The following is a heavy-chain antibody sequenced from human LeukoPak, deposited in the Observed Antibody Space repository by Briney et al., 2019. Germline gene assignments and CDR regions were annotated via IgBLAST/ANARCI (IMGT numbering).Heavy chain of an antibody. CDR1: GFTFSNYA. Sequence: GGSLRLSCAASGFTFSNYAMSWFRQAPGKGLEWVSVIYSGGSTYYADSVKGRFTISRDNSKNTLYLQMNSLRAEDTAVYYCARFPSSDYWGQGTLVTVSS. CDR2: IYSGGST. CDR3: ARFPSSDY. V-gene: IGHV3-53*01. J-gene: IGHJ4*02.